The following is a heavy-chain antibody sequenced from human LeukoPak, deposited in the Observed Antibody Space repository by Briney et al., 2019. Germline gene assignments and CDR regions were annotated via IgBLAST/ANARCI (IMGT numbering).Heavy chain of an antibody. CDR3: ARDLVFGYDILTGYSDY. J-gene: IGHJ4*02. V-gene: IGHV3-7*01. CDR1: GFTFRSYR. D-gene: IGHD3-9*01. CDR2: IKQDGSEK. Sequence: GGSLRLSCAASGFTFRSYRMSWVRQAPGKGLEWVANIKQDGSEKNYVDSVKGRFTISRDNAENSLFLQMNSLRAEDTAVYYCARDLVFGYDILTGYSDYWGQGTLVTASS.